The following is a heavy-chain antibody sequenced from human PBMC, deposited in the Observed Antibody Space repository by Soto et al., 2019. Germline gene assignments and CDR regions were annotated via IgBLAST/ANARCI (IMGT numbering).Heavy chain of an antibody. CDR1: GFTFSSYC. J-gene: IGHJ6*02. CDR3: ARGAKNIYAMDV. CDR2: ISYDGSNK. Sequence: GGSLSLSCAASGFTFSSYCMHWVRPAPGKGLEWVAGISYDGSNKYYADSVKGRFTISRDNAKNTLYLQMNSLRVDDTAVYYCARGAKNIYAMDVWGQGTTVTVSS. V-gene: IGHV3-30*03.